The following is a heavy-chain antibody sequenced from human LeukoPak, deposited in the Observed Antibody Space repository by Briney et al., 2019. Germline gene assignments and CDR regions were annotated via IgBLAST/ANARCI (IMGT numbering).Heavy chain of an antibody. CDR3: ASSLLYSSFELNY. CDR1: GGSISSYY. V-gene: IGHV4-59*01. Sequence: SETLSLTCTVSGGSISSYYWSWIRQPPGKGLEWIGYIYYSGSTNYNPSLKSRVTISVDTSKNQFSLKLSSVTAVDTAVYYCASSLLYSSFELNYWGQGTLVTVSS. D-gene: IGHD3-16*02. CDR2: IYYSGST. J-gene: IGHJ4*02.